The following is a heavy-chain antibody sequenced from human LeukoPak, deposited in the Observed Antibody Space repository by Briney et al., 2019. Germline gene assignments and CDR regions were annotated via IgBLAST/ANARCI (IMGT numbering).Heavy chain of an antibody. CDR2: ISGSGGST. V-gene: IGHV3-23*01. J-gene: IGHJ4*02. CDR1: XXXXXXYX. CDR3: AKGRSSSWYYFDY. D-gene: IGHD6-13*01. Sequence: GGSLRLSCAASXXXXXXYXXSXVRXXXXXXXXXXXAISGSGGSTYYADSVKGRFTISRDNSKNTPYLQMNSLRAEDTAVYYCAKGRSSSWYYFDYWGQGTLVTVSS.